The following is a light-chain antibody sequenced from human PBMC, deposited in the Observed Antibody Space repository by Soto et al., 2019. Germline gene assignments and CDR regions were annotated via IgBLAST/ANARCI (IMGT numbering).Light chain of an antibody. CDR2: ASS. J-gene: IGKJ1*01. Sequence: DIVLTQSPGTLSLSPGERATLSCRASQSVSSSYLAWYQQKPGQAPRLFIYASSIRATSMPDRFSGSGSGRAFTLTISRLAPEDFGVYYCQQYCLSPRTFGRGTRVDIK. CDR3: QQYCLSPRT. V-gene: IGKV3-20*01. CDR1: QSVSSSY.